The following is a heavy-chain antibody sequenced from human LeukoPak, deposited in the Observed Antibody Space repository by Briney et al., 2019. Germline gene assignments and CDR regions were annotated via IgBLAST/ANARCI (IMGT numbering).Heavy chain of an antibody. CDR3: TRVIVAVPGYFDYFDF. Sequence: GGSLRLSCTASGFRFSNHFMRWIRQAPRKGLEWVANINEDGSNKWHLGSVKGRFTVSRDNARNSLYLQMNSLRVEDTAVYYCTRVIVAVPGYFDYFDFWGQGVLVTVSS. V-gene: IGHV3-7*01. D-gene: IGHD6-19*01. CDR1: GFRFSNHF. CDR2: INEDGSNK. J-gene: IGHJ4*02.